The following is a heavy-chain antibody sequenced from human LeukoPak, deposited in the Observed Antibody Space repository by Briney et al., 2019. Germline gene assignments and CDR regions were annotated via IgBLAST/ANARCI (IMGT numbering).Heavy chain of an antibody. Sequence: SETLSLTCTVSGGSISSYYWSWIRQPPGKGLEWIGYIHYSGSTNYNPSLKSRVTISVDTSKNQFSLKLSSVTAADTAVYYCARAGAVVVAALPGAFDYWGQGTLVTVSS. CDR1: GGSISSYY. J-gene: IGHJ4*02. D-gene: IGHD2-15*01. V-gene: IGHV4-59*01. CDR3: ARAGAVVVAALPGAFDY. CDR2: IHYSGST.